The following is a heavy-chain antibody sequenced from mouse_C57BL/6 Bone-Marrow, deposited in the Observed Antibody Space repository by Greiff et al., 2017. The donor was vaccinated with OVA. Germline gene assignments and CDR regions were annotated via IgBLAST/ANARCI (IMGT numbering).Heavy chain of an antibody. J-gene: IGHJ4*01. D-gene: IGHD2-2*01. CDR1: GYTFTSYW. CDR2: IHPNSGST. Sequence: VQLQQPGAELVKPGASVKLSCKASGYTFTSYWMHWVKQRPGQGLEWIGMIHPNSGSTNYNEKFKSKATLTVDKSSSTAYMQLSSLASKDTAVYDCESGNGYKRAMDYWGQGTSVTVSS. V-gene: IGHV1-64*01. CDR3: ESGNGYKRAMDY.